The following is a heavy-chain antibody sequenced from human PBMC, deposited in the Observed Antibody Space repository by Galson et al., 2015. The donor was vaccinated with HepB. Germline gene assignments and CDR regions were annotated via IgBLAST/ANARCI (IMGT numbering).Heavy chain of an antibody. D-gene: IGHD6-19*01. Sequence: SETLSLTCTVSGGSISSYYWSWIRQPPGKGLEWIGYIYYSGSTNYNPSLKSRVTISVDTSKNQFSLKLSSVTAADTAVYYCARSSGWYGVLPDDYWGQGTLVTVSS. J-gene: IGHJ4*02. CDR2: IYYSGST. V-gene: IGHV4-59*08. CDR1: GGSISSYY. CDR3: ARSSGWYGVLPDDY.